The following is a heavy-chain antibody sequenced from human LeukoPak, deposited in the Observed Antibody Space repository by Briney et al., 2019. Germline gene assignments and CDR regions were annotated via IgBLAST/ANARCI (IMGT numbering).Heavy chain of an antibody. CDR1: GGSISGYY. J-gene: IGHJ5*02. V-gene: IGHV4-34*01. D-gene: IGHD2-2*01. CDR2: INHSGST. CDR3: ARGYLGYCSSTSCYPGRRFDP. Sequence: PSETLSLTCAVYGGSISGYYWSWIRQPPGKGLEWIGEINHSGSTNYNPSLKSRVTISVDTSKNQFSLKLSSVTAADTAVYYCARGYLGYCSSTSCYPGRRFDPWGQGTLVTVSS.